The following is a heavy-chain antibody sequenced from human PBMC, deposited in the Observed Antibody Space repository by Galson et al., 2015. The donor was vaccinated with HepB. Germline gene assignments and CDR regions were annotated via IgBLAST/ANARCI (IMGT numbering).Heavy chain of an antibody. J-gene: IGHJ6*02. CDR1: GGTFSSYA. CDR3: ARGGGFYGDYAYATRNYYYGMDV. Sequence: SVKVSCKASGGTFSSYAISWVRQAPGQGLEWMGGIIPIFGTANYAQKFQGRVTITADEFTSTAYMELSSLRSEDTAVYYCARGGGFYGDYAYATRNYYYGMDVWGQGTTVTVSS. CDR2: IIPIFGTA. D-gene: IGHD4-17*01. V-gene: IGHV1-69*13.